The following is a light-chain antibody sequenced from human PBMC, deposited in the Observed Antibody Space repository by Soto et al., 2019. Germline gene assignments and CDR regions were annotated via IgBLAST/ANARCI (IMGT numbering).Light chain of an antibody. V-gene: IGKV3-20*01. CDR2: GAS. CDR1: HSFSSHY. CDR3: PVSGDSQT. Sequence: GLTQSPGTLSLSQGERATLSCSARHSFSSHYLAWYQQQPGQAPRLLMYGASTRATGIPDRFTGSGSCTNFTLTISRLEPEDFAVYFCPVSGDSQTFCPGTKVEMK. J-gene: IGKJ1*01.